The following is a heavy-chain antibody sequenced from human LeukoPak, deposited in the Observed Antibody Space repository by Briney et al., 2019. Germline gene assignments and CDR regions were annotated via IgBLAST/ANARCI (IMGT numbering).Heavy chain of an antibody. J-gene: IGHJ4*02. Sequence: ASMKVSCKVSGYTLTELSIYWVRQAPGKGLEWMGGFDPEDGETIYAQKFQGRVTMTEDTSTDTAYMELSSLRSEDTAVYYCATDGPGSKDYDTEFLARRFDYWGQGTLVTVSS. CDR2: FDPEDGET. CDR3: ATDGPGSKDYDTEFLARRFDY. V-gene: IGHV1-24*01. CDR1: GYTLTELS. D-gene: IGHD3-22*01.